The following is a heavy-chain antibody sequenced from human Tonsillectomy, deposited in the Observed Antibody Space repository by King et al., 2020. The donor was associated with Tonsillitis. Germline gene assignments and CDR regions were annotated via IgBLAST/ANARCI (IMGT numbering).Heavy chain of an antibody. CDR3: ARDGDSSGWYSYYYYYYGMDV. CDR2: ISYDGSNK. J-gene: IGHJ6*02. CDR1: GFTFSSYA. Sequence: HVQLVESGGGVVQPGRSLRLSCAASGFTFSSYAMHWVRQAPGKGLEWVAVISYDGSNKYYADSVKGRFTISRDNSKNTLYLQMNRLRVEDTAVYYCARDGDSSGWYSYYYYYYGMDVWGQGTTVTVSS. D-gene: IGHD6-19*01. V-gene: IGHV3-30*04.